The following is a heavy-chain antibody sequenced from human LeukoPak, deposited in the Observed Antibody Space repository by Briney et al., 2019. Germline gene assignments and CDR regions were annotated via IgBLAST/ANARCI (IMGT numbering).Heavy chain of an antibody. CDR2: IYYSGST. D-gene: IGHD6-13*01. CDR1: GGSISSGGYY. V-gene: IGHV4-31*03. Sequence: PSETLSLTCTVSGGSISSGGYYWSWIRQHPGKGLEWIGYIYYSGSTYYNPSLKSRVTISVDTSKNQFSLKLSSVTAADTAVYYCARVKDSSSPLWDVWGQGTTVTVSS. CDR3: ARVKDSSSPLWDV. J-gene: IGHJ6*02.